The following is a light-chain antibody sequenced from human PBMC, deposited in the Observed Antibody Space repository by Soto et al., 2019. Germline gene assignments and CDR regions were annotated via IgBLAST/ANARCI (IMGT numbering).Light chain of an antibody. CDR3: QQSYSTPYT. CDR1: QSISSY. V-gene: IGKV1-39*01. Sequence: DIQMTQSPSSLSASVGDRVTITCRASQSISSYLSWYQQKPGKAPKLLISAASSLQSGFPSRFSGSGSGTDFTLIISSLQPEDFATYYCQQSYSTPYTFGQGTKVEIK. CDR2: AAS. J-gene: IGKJ2*01.